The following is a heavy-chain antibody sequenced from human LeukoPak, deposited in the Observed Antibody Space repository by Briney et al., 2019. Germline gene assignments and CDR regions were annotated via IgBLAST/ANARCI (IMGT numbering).Heavy chain of an antibody. CDR3: ARLLSSGSYGY. Sequence: PSETLSLTCAVYGGSFSGYYWSWIRQPPGKGLEWIGEINHSGSTNYNPSLKSRVTISVDTSKNQFSLKLSSVTAADTAVYYCARLLSSGSYGYWGQGTLVTVSS. J-gene: IGHJ4*02. D-gene: IGHD1-26*01. V-gene: IGHV4-34*01. CDR2: INHSGST. CDR1: GGSFSGYY.